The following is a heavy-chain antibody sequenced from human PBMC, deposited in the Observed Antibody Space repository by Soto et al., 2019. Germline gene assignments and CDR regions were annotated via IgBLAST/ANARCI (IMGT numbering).Heavy chain of an antibody. CDR1: GFTFSSYA. J-gene: IGHJ4*02. CDR3: ARAPYSGSLKGISFGY. D-gene: IGHD1-26*01. CDR2: ISYDGSNK. V-gene: IGHV3-30-3*01. Sequence: PGGVPRLSCAASGFTFSSYAMHWVRQAPGKGLEWVAVISYDGSNKYYADSVKGRFTISRDNSKNTLYLEMNSLRAEDTAVYYCARAPYSGSLKGISFGYWGQGTLVTVSS.